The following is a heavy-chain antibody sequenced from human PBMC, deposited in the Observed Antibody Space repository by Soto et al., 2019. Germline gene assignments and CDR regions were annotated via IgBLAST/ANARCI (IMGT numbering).Heavy chain of an antibody. D-gene: IGHD1-26*01. J-gene: IGHJ4*02. Sequence: QVQLVQSGAEVKKPGASVKVSCKASGYTFSSYGISWVRQAPGQGLEWMGWISANSGNTNYAQKVQGRVTMTTDTSPSTAYMALRSLRSDETAMYYCARGGPGAPFDSWGQGTPVTVSS. CDR3: ARGGPGAPFDS. V-gene: IGHV1-18*01. CDR1: GYTFSSYG. CDR2: ISANSGNT.